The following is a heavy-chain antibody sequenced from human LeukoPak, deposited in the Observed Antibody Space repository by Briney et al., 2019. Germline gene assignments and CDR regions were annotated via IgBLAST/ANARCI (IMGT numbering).Heavy chain of an antibody. CDR1: GGSISSSSYY. D-gene: IGHD3-22*01. Sequence: SETLSLTCTVSGGSISSSSYYWGWIRQPAGKGLEWIGSIYYSGSTYYNPSLKSRVTISVDTSKNQFSLKLSSVTAADTAVYYCARSTHYYDSSGYLIPAYYFDYWGQGTLVTVSS. CDR2: IYYSGST. J-gene: IGHJ4*02. V-gene: IGHV4-39*07. CDR3: ARSTHYYDSSGYLIPAYYFDY.